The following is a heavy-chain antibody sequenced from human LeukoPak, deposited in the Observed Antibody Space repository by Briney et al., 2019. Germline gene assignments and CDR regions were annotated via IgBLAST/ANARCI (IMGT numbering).Heavy chain of an antibody. Sequence: GGSLRLSCAASGFTVSSNYMSWVRQAPGKGLEWVSVIYSGGSTYYADSVKGRFTISRDNTKNTLYLQMNSLRAEDTAVYYCARELLNYGMDVWGQGTTVTVSS. J-gene: IGHJ6*02. CDR1: GFTVSSNY. V-gene: IGHV3-66*01. CDR3: ARELLNYGMDV. CDR2: IYSGGST.